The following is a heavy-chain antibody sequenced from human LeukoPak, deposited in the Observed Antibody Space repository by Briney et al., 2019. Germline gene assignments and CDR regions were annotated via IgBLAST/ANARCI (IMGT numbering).Heavy chain of an antibody. CDR1: GFALSNNW. Sequence: GGSLRLSCAASGFALSNNWMSWVRQAPGKGLEWVANIKQDGSDKYYVDSVKGRFTISRDNAKNSLYLQMNSLRAEDTAVYYCARLGIITAAGSNDYWGQGTLVTVSS. CDR2: IKQDGSDK. V-gene: IGHV3-7*03. CDR3: ARLGIITAAGSNDY. J-gene: IGHJ4*02. D-gene: IGHD6-13*01.